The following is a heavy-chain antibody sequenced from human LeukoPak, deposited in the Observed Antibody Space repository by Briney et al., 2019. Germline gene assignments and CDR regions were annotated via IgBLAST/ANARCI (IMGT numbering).Heavy chain of an antibody. CDR3: AREWYYCSSTSCYFYYGMDV. D-gene: IGHD2-2*01. CDR2: IYHSGST. Sequence: SGTLSLTCAVSGGSIRSSNWWSWVRQPPGKGLEWIGEIYHSGSTNYNPSLKSRVTISVDKSKNQFSLKLSSVTAADTAVYYCAREWYYCSSTSCYFYYGMDVWGKGTTVTVSS. CDR1: GGSIRSSNW. J-gene: IGHJ6*04. V-gene: IGHV4-4*02.